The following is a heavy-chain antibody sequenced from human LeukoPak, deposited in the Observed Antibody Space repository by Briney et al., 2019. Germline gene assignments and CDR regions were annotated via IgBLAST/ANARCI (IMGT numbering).Heavy chain of an antibody. D-gene: IGHD4-17*01. CDR3: ARSRTAAVTYFDY. Sequence: GASVKVSCKASGGTFSSYAISWVRQAPGQGLEWMGRIIPILGIANYAQKFQGRVTITADKSTSTAYMELSSLRSEDTAVYYCARSRTAAVTYFDYWGQGTLVTASS. J-gene: IGHJ4*02. CDR1: GGTFSSYA. V-gene: IGHV1-69*04. CDR2: IIPILGIA.